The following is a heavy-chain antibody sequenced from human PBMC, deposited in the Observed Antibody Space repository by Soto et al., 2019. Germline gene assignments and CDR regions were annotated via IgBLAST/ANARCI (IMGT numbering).Heavy chain of an antibody. CDR3: ARGGIGYDFWSGYFDY. CDR1: GYSISSGYY. V-gene: IGHV4-38-2*02. J-gene: IGHJ4*02. CDR2: IYHSGST. Sequence: SETLSLTCTVSGYSISSGYYWGWIRQPPGKGLEWIGSIYHSGSTYYNPSLKSRVTISVDTSKNQFSLKLSSVTAADTAVYYCARGGIGYDFWSGYFDYWGQGTLVTVSS. D-gene: IGHD3-3*01.